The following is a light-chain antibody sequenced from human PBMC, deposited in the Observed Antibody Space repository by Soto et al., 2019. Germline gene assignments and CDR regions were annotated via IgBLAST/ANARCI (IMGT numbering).Light chain of an antibody. J-gene: IGKJ1*01. CDR2: GAS. Sequence: AIQMTQSASSLSASFGDRVTISCRASQGIGNALGWYQQKPGKPPKVLIYGASNLQSGVPPRFSGSGYGTDFNLAISSLQTEDSATYYCLQDINYPWTFGQGTKVDIK. CDR3: LQDINYPWT. CDR1: QGIGNA. V-gene: IGKV1-6*02.